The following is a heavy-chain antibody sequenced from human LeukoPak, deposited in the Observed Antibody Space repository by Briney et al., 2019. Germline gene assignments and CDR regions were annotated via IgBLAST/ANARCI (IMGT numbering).Heavy chain of an antibody. Sequence: PSETLSLTCTVSGGSISSSSYYWGWIRQPPGKGLEWIGSIYYSGSTYYNPSLKSRVTISVDTSKNQFSLKLSSVTAADTAVYYCARSRRDIVATITGEYYFDYWGQGTLVTVSS. CDR3: ARSRRDIVATITGEYYFDY. D-gene: IGHD5-12*01. V-gene: IGHV4-39*07. J-gene: IGHJ4*02. CDR2: IYYSGST. CDR1: GGSISSSSYY.